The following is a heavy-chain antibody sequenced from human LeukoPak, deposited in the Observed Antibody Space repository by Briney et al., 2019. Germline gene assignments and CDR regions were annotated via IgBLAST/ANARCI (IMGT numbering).Heavy chain of an antibody. CDR2: ILYDGSNE. CDR3: VKDKGGYYYGSGSYYTD. J-gene: IGHJ4*02. D-gene: IGHD3-10*01. CDR1: GFTFSTYA. Sequence: GGSLRLSCAASGFTFSTYAMYWVRQAPGKGLEWVAVILYDGSNEYYADSVKGRFIISRDNSKNTLYLQMNSLRAEDTAVYYCVKDKGGYYYGSGSYYTDWGQGTLVTVSS. V-gene: IGHV3-30*04.